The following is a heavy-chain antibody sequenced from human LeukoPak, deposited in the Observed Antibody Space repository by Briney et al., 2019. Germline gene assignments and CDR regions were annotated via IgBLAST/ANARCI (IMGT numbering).Heavy chain of an antibody. CDR2: MNPNSGDT. J-gene: IGHJ6*02. D-gene: IGHD4/OR15-4a*01. V-gene: IGHV1-8*02. CDR1: GYSFSSFG. CDR3: SRLTRYYYGMDV. Sequence: ASVKISCKASGYSFSSFGINGVRQATGQALGWMGWMNPNSGDTGYSQRVQGRGVMTMDTAITRASMELRRLSSEDTAAYYCSRLTRYYYGMDVWGQGHTVAASS.